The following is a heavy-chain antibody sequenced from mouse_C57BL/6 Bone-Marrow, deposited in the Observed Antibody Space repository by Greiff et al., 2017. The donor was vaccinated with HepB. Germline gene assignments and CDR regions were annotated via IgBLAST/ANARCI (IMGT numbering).Heavy chain of an antibody. V-gene: IGHV1-18*01. J-gene: IGHJ3*01. CDR3: ERGGVTTGAY. CDR1: GYTFTDYN. CDR2: INPNNGGT. Sequence: VQLQQSGPELVKPGASVKIPCKASGYTFTDYNMDWVKQSHGKSLEWIGDINPNNGGTIYNQKFKGKATLTVDKSSSTAYMELRSLPSEDTAVYCCERGGVTTGAYWGQGTLVTVSA. D-gene: IGHD2-2*01.